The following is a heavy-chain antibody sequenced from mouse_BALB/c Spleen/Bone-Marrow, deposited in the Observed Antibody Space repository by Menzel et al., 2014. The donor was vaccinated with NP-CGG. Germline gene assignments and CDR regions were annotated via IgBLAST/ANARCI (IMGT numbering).Heavy chain of an antibody. CDR3: ARDDGYYDY. CDR1: GYTFTDYN. Sequence: EVQLQQSGPELVKPGASVKISCKASGYTFTDYNMHWVKQSHGKSLEWIGYIYPYNGGTGYNQKLKSKATLTVDNSSSTAYMELRSLTSEDSAVYYCARDDGYYDYWGQGTTLTVSS. CDR2: IYPYNGGT. D-gene: IGHD2-3*01. V-gene: IGHV1S29*02. J-gene: IGHJ2*01.